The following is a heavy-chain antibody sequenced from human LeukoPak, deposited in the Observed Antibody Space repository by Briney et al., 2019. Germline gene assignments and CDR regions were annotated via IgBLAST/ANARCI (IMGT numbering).Heavy chain of an antibody. CDR1: GFTFSSYA. V-gene: IGHV3-23*01. CDR3: AKDLYTYGTTPLDY. D-gene: IGHD5-18*01. Sequence: PGGSLRLSCAASGFTFSSYAMSWVRQTAGKGLEWVSSISSSGGSTYYADSVKGRFTISRDYSKNTLYLQMYSLRAEDTAVYYCAKDLYTYGTTPLDYWGQGTLVTVSS. J-gene: IGHJ4*02. CDR2: ISSSGGST.